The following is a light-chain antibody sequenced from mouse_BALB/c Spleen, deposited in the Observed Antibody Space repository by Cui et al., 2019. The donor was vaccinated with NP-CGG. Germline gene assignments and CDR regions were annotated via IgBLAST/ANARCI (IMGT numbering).Light chain of an antibody. Sequence: QAVLTQHSPLPTSPAQSVPLTSPSSTGAVTTSNYANWVQEKPDHLFTGLIGGTNNRAPGVPARFSGSLIGDKAALTITGAQTEDEAIYFCALWYSNHWVFGGGTKLTVL. CDR2: GTN. J-gene: IGLJ1*01. V-gene: IGLV1*01. CDR3: ALWYSNHWV. CDR1: TGAVTTSNY.